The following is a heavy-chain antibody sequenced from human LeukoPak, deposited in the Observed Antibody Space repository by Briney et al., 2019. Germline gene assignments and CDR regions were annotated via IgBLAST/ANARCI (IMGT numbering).Heavy chain of an antibody. CDR3: ARGGMINVIVVY. CDR1: GLTFNNYA. CDR2: ITGNGGST. J-gene: IGHJ4*02. Sequence: GGSLTLSCSASGLTFNNYAKHWVRHAQPQGMEYVSAITGNGGSTYYTDSVKGRFTISRDNSKNTLYLQMSSLRVEDTAVYYCARGGMINVIVVYWGQGTLVTVSS. D-gene: IGHD2-21*01. V-gene: IGHV3-64*04.